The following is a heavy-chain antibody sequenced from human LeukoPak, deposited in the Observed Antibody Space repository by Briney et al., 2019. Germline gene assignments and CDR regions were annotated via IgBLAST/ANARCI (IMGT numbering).Heavy chain of an antibody. Sequence: GGSLRLSCAASGFTFSSYWMSWVRQAPGKGLEWVANIKQDGSEKYYVDSVKGRLTISRDNAKNSLYLQMNSLRAEDTAVYYCASYNLYCTNGVCSNWFDRWGQGTLVTVSS. V-gene: IGHV3-7*01. CDR2: IKQDGSEK. CDR1: GFTFSSYW. CDR3: ASYNLYCTNGVCSNWFDR. D-gene: IGHD2-8*01. J-gene: IGHJ5*02.